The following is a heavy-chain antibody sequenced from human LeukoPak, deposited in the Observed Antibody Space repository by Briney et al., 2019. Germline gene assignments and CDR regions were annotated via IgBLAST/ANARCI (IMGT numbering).Heavy chain of an antibody. CDR3: ARLEIAVADFDY. CDR1: GGSISSSSYS. V-gene: IGHV4-39*01. D-gene: IGHD6-19*01. J-gene: IGHJ4*02. Sequence: SETLSLTCTVSGGSISSSSYSWGWIRQPPGQGLEWIVSVYYSGSTFYNPSLKSRVIISVDTSNNQFSLRLSSVIAADTAVYYCARLEIAVADFDYWGQGTLVTVSS. CDR2: VYYSGST.